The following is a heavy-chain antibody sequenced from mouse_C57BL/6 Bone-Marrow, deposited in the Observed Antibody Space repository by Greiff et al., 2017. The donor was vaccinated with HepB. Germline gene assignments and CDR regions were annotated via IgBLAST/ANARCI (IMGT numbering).Heavy chain of an antibody. CDR1: GFTFSDYG. J-gene: IGHJ2*01. CDR3: ARDYYYGSSSLFDY. Sequence: EVKLEESGGGLVKPGGSLKLSCAASGFTFSDYGMHWVRQGPEKGLEWVAYISSGSSTIYYADTVKGRFTISRDNAKNTLFLQMTSLRSEDTAMYYCARDYYYGSSSLFDYWGQGTTLTVSS. CDR2: ISSGSSTI. V-gene: IGHV5-17*01. D-gene: IGHD1-1*01.